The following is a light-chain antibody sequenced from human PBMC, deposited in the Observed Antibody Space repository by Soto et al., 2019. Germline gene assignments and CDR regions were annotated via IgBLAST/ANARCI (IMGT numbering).Light chain of an antibody. V-gene: IGKV3-11*01. CDR1: QSVSTS. CDR3: QVRDVWPS. J-gene: IGKJ1*01. CDR2: DAS. Sequence: IVLTQSPATLSLSPGERAALSCRASQSVSTSLAWYHHKPGQAPRLIIYDASKRAPVIPARFSGSGSGTDFTLTISSLEPEDSAVYYCQVRDVWPSFGQGTKVEIE.